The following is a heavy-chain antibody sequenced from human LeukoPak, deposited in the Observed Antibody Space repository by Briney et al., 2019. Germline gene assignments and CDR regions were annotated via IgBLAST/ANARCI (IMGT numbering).Heavy chain of an antibody. D-gene: IGHD3-9*01. CDR2: ISYDGSNK. J-gene: IGHJ4*02. CDR3: ARDLGDILTAFDY. V-gene: IGHV3-30*04. Sequence: PGRSLRLSCAASGFTFSSYAMHWVRQAPGKGLEWVAVISYDGSNKYYAGSVKGRFTISRDNSKNTLYLQMNSLRAEDTAVYYCARDLGDILTAFDYWRQGTLVTVSS. CDR1: GFTFSSYA.